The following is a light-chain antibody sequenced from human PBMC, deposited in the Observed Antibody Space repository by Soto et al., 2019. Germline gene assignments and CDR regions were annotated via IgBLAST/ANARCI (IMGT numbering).Light chain of an antibody. CDR2: EVS. CDR1: SSDVGGYND. V-gene: IGLV2-8*01. CDR3: SSYAGSNNVV. Sequence: QSVLTQPPSASGAPGQSVTISCTGTSSDVGGYNDVYWYQQHPGTAPKLMIYEVSKRPSGVPDRFSGSKSGNTASLTVSGLQAEDEADYYCSSYAGSNNVVFGGGTKLTVL. J-gene: IGLJ2*01.